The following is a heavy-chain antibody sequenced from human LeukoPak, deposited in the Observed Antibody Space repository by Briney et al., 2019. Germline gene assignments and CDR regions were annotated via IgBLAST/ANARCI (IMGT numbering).Heavy chain of an antibody. CDR3: TTDRGALTN. Sequence: GGSLRLSCATSGFTFSDAWMSWVRQAPGKGLEWVGRIQSKTDGGPPDYAAPVKGRFTISRDDSKNTLYLQMNSLKAGDTAVYYCTTDRGALTNWGQGTTVTVSS. J-gene: IGHJ6*02. V-gene: IGHV3-15*01. D-gene: IGHD3-10*01. CDR1: GFTFSDAW. CDR2: IQSKTDGGPP.